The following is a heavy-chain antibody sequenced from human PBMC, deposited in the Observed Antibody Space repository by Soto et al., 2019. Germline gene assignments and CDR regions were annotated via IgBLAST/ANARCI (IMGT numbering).Heavy chain of an antibody. V-gene: IGHV3-48*02. D-gene: IGHD2-15*01. CDR3: ARVSWYFSGGSSEDDY. J-gene: IGHJ4*02. CDR1: GFTFSSYS. Sequence: EVQLVESGGGLVQPGGSLRLSCAASGFTFSSYSMNWVRQAPGKGLEWVSYISSSSSTIYYADSVKGRFTISRDNAKTSLYLQMHSMRDEDTAVYYCARVSWYFSGGSSEDDYWGQGTLVTVSS. CDR2: ISSSSSTI.